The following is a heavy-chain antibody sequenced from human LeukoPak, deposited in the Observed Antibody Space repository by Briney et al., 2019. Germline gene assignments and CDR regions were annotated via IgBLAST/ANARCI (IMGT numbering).Heavy chain of an antibody. Sequence: GGSLRLSCAASEFTFSSYSLNWVRQAPGKGLGGVSYITNSGNSKSYADSVKGGFTISRDNTKNSLYLQMNGLRAEDTAVYYCARDSQWELREDTDYWGQGTLVTVSS. J-gene: IGHJ4*02. V-gene: IGHV3-48*01. CDR1: EFTFSSYS. CDR2: ITNSGNSK. D-gene: IGHD1-26*01. CDR3: ARDSQWELREDTDY.